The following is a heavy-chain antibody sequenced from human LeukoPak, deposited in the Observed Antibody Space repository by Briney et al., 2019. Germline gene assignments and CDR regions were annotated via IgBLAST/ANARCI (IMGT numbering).Heavy chain of an antibody. D-gene: IGHD5-12*01. CDR3: AKGGCDFVEVAYFDS. V-gene: IGHV3-23*01. CDR1: GFSFNNFA. CDR2: IIASSGST. J-gene: IGHJ4*02. Sequence: GGSLRLSCAASGFSFNNFAMSRVRQAPGKGLEWVSIIIASSGSTFYADSVKGRFTISRDNSKNTLYLQMNSLSVEDTAVYFCAKGGCDFVEVAYFDSWGQGALVTVST.